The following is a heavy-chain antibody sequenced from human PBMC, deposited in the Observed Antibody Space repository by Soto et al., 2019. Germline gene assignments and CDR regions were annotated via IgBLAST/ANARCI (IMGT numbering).Heavy chain of an antibody. Sequence: EVQLLESGGGLVQPGGSLRLSCAASGFTFISYAMSWVRQAPGKRLEWVSAISGSGGSTYYADSVKGRFTIARDNSKNALYLQMNSLRAEDTAVYYCAKDEYNWNRTPFDYWGQGTLVTVSS. CDR1: GFTFISYA. CDR2: ISGSGGST. J-gene: IGHJ4*02. D-gene: IGHD1-20*01. V-gene: IGHV3-23*01. CDR3: AKDEYNWNRTPFDY.